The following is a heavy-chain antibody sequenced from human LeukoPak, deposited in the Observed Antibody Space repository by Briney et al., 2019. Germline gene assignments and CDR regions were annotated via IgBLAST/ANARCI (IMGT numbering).Heavy chain of an antibody. CDR2: IYTSGST. V-gene: IGHV4-61*02. D-gene: IGHD3-10*01. Sequence: SETLSLTCTVSGGSISSGSYYWNWIRQPAGKGLEWIGRIYTSGSTNYNPSLKSRVTISVDTSKNQFSLRLSSVTAADTAVYYCARRVVRGLRLRYYYMDVWGKGTTVTISS. CDR3: ARRVVRGLRLRYYYMDV. CDR1: GGSISSGSYY. J-gene: IGHJ6*03.